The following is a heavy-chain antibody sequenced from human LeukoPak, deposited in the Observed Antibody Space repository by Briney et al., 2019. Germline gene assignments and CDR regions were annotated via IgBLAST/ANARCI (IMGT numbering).Heavy chain of an antibody. D-gene: IGHD2-2*01. CDR3: ASGHYTSSPGFFDY. Sequence: ASVKVSCKASGYTFTSYGISWVRQAAGQGLEWMGWISAYNGNTNYAQKLQGRVTMTTDTSTSTAYMELRSLRSDDTAVYYCASGHYTSSPGFFDYWGQGTLVTVSS. J-gene: IGHJ4*02. CDR1: GYTFTSYG. CDR2: ISAYNGNT. V-gene: IGHV1-18*01.